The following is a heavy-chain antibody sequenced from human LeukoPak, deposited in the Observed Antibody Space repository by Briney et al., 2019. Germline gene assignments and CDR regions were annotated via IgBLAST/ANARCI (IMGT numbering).Heavy chain of an antibody. CDR2: MNPNSGNT. D-gene: IGHD3-22*01. Sequence: ASVKVSCKASGYTFTSYDINWVRQATGQGLEWMGWMNPNSGNTGYAQKFQGRVTITRNTSISTAYMELSSLRSEDTAVYYCARGRVDSGYYFGSYYFDYWGQGTLVTVSS. J-gene: IGHJ4*02. CDR1: GYTFTSYD. V-gene: IGHV1-8*01. CDR3: ARGRVDSGYYFGSYYFDY.